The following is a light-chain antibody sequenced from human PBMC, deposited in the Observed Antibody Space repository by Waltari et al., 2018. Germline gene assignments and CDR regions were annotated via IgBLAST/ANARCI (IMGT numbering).Light chain of an antibody. Sequence: DIVMTLSPLSLSVSPGEPASIFRRSRLSLLHTNGDNYLEWYLQKAGQSPQLLIYLGSNRPSGVPDRFSGSGSGTNFTLKISRVEAEDVGVYYCMQSLRTSWTFGQGTKVEI. CDR3: MQSLRTSWT. CDR1: LSLLHTNGDNY. V-gene: IGKV2-28*01. CDR2: LGS. J-gene: IGKJ1*01.